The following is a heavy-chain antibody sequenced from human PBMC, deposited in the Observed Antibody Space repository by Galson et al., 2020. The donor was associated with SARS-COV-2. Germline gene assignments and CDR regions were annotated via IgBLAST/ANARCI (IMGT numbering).Heavy chain of an antibody. V-gene: IGHV3-30*02. CDR3: AKDRKENSYSSLGYMDV. Sequence: QLGESLKISCTACGFTSSSYGMHWVRQAPGKGLEWVAFIRDDGSKKHHADSVKCRFTISRDNSKNTLYLQMSSLRAEDTAVYYCAKDRKENSYSSLGYMDVWGKGTTVTISS. CDR2: IRDDGSKK. CDR1: GFTSSSYG. D-gene: IGHD4-4*01. J-gene: IGHJ6*03.